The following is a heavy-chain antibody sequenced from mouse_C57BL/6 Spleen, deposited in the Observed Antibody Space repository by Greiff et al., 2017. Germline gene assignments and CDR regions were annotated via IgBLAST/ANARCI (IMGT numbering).Heavy chain of an antibody. D-gene: IGHD1-1*01. CDR2: ISDGGSYT. Sequence: EVKLVESGGGLVKPGGSLKLSCAASGFTFSSYAMSWVRQTPEKRLEWVATISDGGSYTYYPDNVKGRFTISRDNAKNNLYLQMSHLKSEETAMYYCAREGDGSFDYWGQGTTLTVSS. CDR1: GFTFSSYA. J-gene: IGHJ2*01. V-gene: IGHV5-4*01. CDR3: AREGDGSFDY.